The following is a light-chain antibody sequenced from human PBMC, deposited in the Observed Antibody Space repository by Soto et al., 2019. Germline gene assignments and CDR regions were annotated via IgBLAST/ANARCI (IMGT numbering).Light chain of an antibody. J-gene: IGLJ1*01. CDR1: SSDVGGYDY. CDR2: EVS. CDR3: SSYTSGSTLYV. Sequence: QSVLTQPDSVSGSPGQSITISCTGTSSDVGGYDYVSWYQQNPGKAPKLIIYEVSNRPSGVSNRFSGSKSGNTASLTISGLQAEDEADYYCSSYTSGSTLYVFGTGTKLTVL. V-gene: IGLV2-14*01.